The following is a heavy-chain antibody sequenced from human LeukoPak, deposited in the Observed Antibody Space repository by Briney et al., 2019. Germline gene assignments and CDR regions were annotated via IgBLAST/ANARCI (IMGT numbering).Heavy chain of an antibody. D-gene: IGHD3-10*01. Sequence: GGSLRLSCAASGFTVSSNYMSWVRQAPGKGLEWVSGINWNGGSTGYADSVKGRFTISRDNAKNSLYLQMNSLRAEDTALYYCARVLHYYGSGSYYNGAFDIWGQGTMVTVSS. CDR2: INWNGGST. J-gene: IGHJ3*02. V-gene: IGHV3-20*04. CDR1: GFTVSSNY. CDR3: ARVLHYYGSGSYYNGAFDI.